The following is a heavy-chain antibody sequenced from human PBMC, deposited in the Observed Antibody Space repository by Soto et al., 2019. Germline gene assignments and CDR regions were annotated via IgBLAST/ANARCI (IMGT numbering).Heavy chain of an antibody. CDR3: ARALYSSKSDY. J-gene: IGHJ4*02. CDR1: GGSIGSGGYY. CDR2: IYYSGST. V-gene: IGHV4-31*03. D-gene: IGHD6-13*01. Sequence: SETLSLPCTVSGGSIGSGGYYCSWIRQHPGKGLEWIGYIYYSGSTYYNPSLKSRVTISVDTSKNQSSLKLSSVTAADTAVYYCARALYSSKSDYWGKGTLVTVSS.